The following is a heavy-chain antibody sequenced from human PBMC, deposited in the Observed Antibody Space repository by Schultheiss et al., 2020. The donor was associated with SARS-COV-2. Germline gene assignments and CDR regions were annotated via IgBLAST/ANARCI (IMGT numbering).Heavy chain of an antibody. J-gene: IGHJ6*02. Sequence: SETLSLTCTVSGGSISSYYWSWIRQPAGKGLEWIGRIYTSGSTNYNPSLKSRVTMSVDTSKNQFSLQLNSVTPEDTAVYYCARGRRGYSGYDQHYYYGMDVWGQGTTVTVSS. D-gene: IGHD5-12*01. V-gene: IGHV4-4*07. CDR1: GGSISSYY. CDR2: IYTSGST. CDR3: ARGRRGYSGYDQHYYYGMDV.